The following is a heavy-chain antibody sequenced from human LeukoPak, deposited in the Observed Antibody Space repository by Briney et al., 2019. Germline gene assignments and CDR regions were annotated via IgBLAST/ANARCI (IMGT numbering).Heavy chain of an antibody. Sequence: GASVKVSCKASGYTFTSYDINWVRQATGQGLEWMGWMNPNSGNTGYAQKFQGRVTMTRNTSISTAYMELSSLRYEDTAVYYCARGPITMVRGVILGVWFDPWGQGTLVTVSS. CDR2: MNPNSGNT. CDR1: GYTFTSYD. J-gene: IGHJ5*02. V-gene: IGHV1-8*01. CDR3: ARGPITMVRGVILGVWFDP. D-gene: IGHD3-10*01.